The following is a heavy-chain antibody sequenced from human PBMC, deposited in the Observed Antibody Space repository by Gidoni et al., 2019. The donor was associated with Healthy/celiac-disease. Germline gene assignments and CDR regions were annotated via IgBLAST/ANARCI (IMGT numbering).Heavy chain of an antibody. Sequence: RYAISWVRQAPGQRLEWMGRIIPIFGTANYAQKFQGRVTITADESTSTAYMELSSLRSEDTAVYYCARDKEPYSSSSSSTDYWGQGTLVTVSS. D-gene: IGHD6-6*01. CDR3: ARDKEPYSSSSSSTDY. CDR1: RYA. V-gene: IGHV1-69*15. CDR2: IIPIFGTA. J-gene: IGHJ4*02.